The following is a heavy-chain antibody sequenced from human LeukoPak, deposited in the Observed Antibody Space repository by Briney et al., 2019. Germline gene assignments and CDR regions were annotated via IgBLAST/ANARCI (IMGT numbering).Heavy chain of an antibody. D-gene: IGHD2-21*01. J-gene: IGHJ5*02. CDR3: ARGGSYFPWFDP. CDR2: IRADAVTT. CDR1: GFIFSHHG. Sequence: PGGSLRLSCATSGFIFSHHGMNWVRQAPGKGLEWVSGIRADAVTTYYADSVKGRFIISRDNSKNTVYLQMNSLRAEDTAVYYCARGGSYFPWFDPWGQGTLVTVSS. V-gene: IGHV3-23*01.